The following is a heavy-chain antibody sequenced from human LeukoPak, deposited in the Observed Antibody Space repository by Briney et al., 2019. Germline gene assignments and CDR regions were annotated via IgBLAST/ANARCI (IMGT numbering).Heavy chain of an antibody. CDR2: INPDSGGT. V-gene: IGHV1-2*02. J-gene: IGHJ3*01. CDR3: ARTFYDTLDSDAFDF. Sequence: ASVKVSCKASGYTFTGYYMHWVRQAPGQGLEWMGWINPDSGGTNNAQKFQGRVTMTRDTSISTAYMEPSRLRSDDTAVYYRARTFYDTLDSDAFDFWGQGTMVIVSS. D-gene: IGHD2/OR15-2a*01. CDR1: GYTFTGYY.